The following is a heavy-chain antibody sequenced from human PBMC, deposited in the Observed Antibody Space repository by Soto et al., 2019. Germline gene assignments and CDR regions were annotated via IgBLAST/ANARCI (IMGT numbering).Heavy chain of an antibody. CDR2: IHHSGSVFESGST. V-gene: IGHV4-38-2*01. CDR3: ARNSSSSYFDY. D-gene: IGHD6-13*01. J-gene: IGHJ4*02. CDR1: GSSITMTNY. Sequence: SETLSLTCAVSGSSITMTNYWGWSRQPPGKGLEWIGSIHHSGSVFESGSTHYNPSFKSRVTISADTSKNQFSLKLTSVTAADTAVYYCARNSSSSYFDYWGQGTLVTVSS.